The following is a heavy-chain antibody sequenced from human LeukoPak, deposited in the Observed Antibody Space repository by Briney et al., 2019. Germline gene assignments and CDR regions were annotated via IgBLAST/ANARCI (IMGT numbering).Heavy chain of an antibody. CDR1: GLTFNNYV. Sequence: PGGSLRLSCAASGLTFNNYVMNWVRQAPGKGLEWVASISYDGTNEYYADSVKGRFTISRDNSNNTLYLQMHGLRPEDTAIYYCAEDHVGSGSFSGAGFDYWGQGTLVTVSS. CDR2: ISYDGTNE. V-gene: IGHV3-30*18. J-gene: IGHJ4*02. CDR3: AEDHVGSGSFSGAGFDY. D-gene: IGHD1-26*01.